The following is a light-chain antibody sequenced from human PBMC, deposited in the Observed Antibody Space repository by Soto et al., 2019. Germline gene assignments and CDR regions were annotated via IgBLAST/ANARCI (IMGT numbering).Light chain of an antibody. CDR3: SSYTTSSTWV. CDR2: EVT. CDR1: SSDVGLFNY. J-gene: IGLJ3*02. V-gene: IGLV2-14*01. Sequence: SVLTQPASVSGSPGQSITISCPGTSSDVGLFNYVSWYQQHPDKAPKVMIFEVTYRPSGISSRFSGSKSGNTATLSISGLQAEDEADYFCSSYTTSSTWVFGGGTKLTVL.